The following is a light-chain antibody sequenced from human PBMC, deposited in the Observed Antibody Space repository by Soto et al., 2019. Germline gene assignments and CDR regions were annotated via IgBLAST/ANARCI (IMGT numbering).Light chain of an antibody. J-gene: IGKJ2*01. CDR1: QSVSRD. CDR2: GAS. Sequence: EIVMTQSPATLSVSPGERATLSCRASQSVSRDLAWYQQKPGQAPRLLIYGASARATDIPARFSGSGTGTEFTLTITSLQSEDFALYYCQQYNDWPYTFGRGTKLEVK. CDR3: QQYNDWPYT. V-gene: IGKV3D-15*01.